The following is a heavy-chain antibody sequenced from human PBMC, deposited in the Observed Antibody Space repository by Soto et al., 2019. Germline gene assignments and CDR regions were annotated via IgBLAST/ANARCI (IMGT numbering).Heavy chain of an antibody. D-gene: IGHD5-18*01. CDR3: ARDRGYSISNFYYYGMDA. J-gene: IGHJ6*02. CDR1: GFSFSDYE. V-gene: IGHV3-48*03. CDR2: ISQSGSVI. Sequence: GGSLRLSCAVSGFSFSDYEMSWVRQAPGKGLAWVSYISQSGSVIYYADSVKGRFTISRDNANDSLYLQMNGLRADDTAVYYCARDRGYSISNFYYYGMDAWGQGTTVTVSS.